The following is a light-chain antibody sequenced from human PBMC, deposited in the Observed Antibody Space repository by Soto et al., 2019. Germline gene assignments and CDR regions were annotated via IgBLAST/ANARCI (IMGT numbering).Light chain of an antibody. CDR1: SSDVGSYDL. CDR3: CSYTVSGTLL. J-gene: IGLJ2*01. CDR2: EGS. Sequence: QSALTQPASVSGSPGQSITISCTGTSSDVGSYDLVSWYQQYPGKAPKLMIYEGSKRPSGVTPRFSGSRSGNTAPLTISRLLAEDEADYYCCSYTVSGTLLFGGGTKLTVL. V-gene: IGLV2-23*01.